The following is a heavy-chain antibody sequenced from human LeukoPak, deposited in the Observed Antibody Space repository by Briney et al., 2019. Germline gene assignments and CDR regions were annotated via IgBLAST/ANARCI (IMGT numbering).Heavy chain of an antibody. D-gene: IGHD1-1*01. J-gene: IGHJ4*02. V-gene: IGHV3-7*01. CDR2: INRHGNEV. CDR3: ARVGTWELQRVFDY. Sequence: GGSLRLSCPASGFMFSDYWMTWVRQVPGTGLEWEANINRHGNEVHYVDSVKGRFTISRDNAKNSLYLQLDSLRVEDTAVYYCARVGTWELQRVFDYWGQGTLVTVSS. CDR1: GFMFSDYW.